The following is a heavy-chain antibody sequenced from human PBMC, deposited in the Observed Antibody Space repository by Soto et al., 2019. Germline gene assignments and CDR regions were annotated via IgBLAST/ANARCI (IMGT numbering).Heavy chain of an antibody. D-gene: IGHD3-16*02. CDR3: ASGPNYYDYIWGSYRPSGGFDY. J-gene: IGHJ4*02. Sequence: EVQLVESGGGLVQPGGSLRLSCAASGFTVSSNYMSWVRQAPGKGLEWVSVIYSGGSTYYADSVKGRFTISRDNSKNTLYLQMNSLRAEDTAVYYCASGPNYYDYIWGSYRPSGGFDYWGQGTLVTVSP. V-gene: IGHV3-66*01. CDR2: IYSGGST. CDR1: GFTVSSNY.